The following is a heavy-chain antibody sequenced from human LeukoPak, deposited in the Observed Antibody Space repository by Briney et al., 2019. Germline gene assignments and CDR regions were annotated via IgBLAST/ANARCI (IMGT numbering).Heavy chain of an antibody. CDR3: ANGYSSPHGAFDI. V-gene: IGHV3-23*01. D-gene: IGHD6-13*01. CDR1: GFTFSSYA. J-gene: IGHJ3*02. Sequence: PGGSLRLSCAASGFTFSSYAMSWVRQAPGKGLEWVSAISGSGGSTYYADSVKGRFTISRDNSKNTLYLQMNSLRAEDTAVYYCANGYSSPHGAFDIWGQGTMVTVSS. CDR2: ISGSGGST.